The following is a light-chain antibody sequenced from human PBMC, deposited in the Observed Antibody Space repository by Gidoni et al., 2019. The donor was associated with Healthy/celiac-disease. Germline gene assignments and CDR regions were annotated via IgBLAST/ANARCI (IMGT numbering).Light chain of an antibody. J-gene: IGKJ4*01. CDR3: QQRSNWPPGLT. CDR2: DAS. CDR1: QSVSSY. Sequence: EMVLTQSPATLSLSPGERATLSCRASQSVSSYLAWYQQKPGQAPRLLIYDASNRATGIPARFSGSGSVTDFTLTISSLEPEDFAVYYCQQRSNWPPGLTFGGGTKVEIK. V-gene: IGKV3-11*01.